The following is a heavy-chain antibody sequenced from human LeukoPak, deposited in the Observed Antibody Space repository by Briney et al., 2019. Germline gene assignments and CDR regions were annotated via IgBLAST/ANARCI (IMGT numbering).Heavy chain of an antibody. CDR2: INHSGST. Sequence: PSETLSLTCAVYGGSFSGYYWSWIRPPPGKGLEWIGEINHSGSTNYNPSLKSRVTISVDTSKNQFSLKLSSVTAADTAVYYCARGRSGYQEYYYYGMDVWGQGTTVTVSS. J-gene: IGHJ6*02. CDR1: GGSFSGYY. D-gene: IGHD3-22*01. CDR3: ARGRSGYQEYYYYGMDV. V-gene: IGHV4-34*01.